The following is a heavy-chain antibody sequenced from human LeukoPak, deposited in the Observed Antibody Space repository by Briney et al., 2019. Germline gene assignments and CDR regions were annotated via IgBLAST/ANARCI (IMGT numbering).Heavy chain of an antibody. J-gene: IGHJ5*02. D-gene: IGHD1-14*01. CDR3: ARGRSTYAGRNRFDP. V-gene: IGHV1-8*03. Sequence: ASVKVSCXASGYTFTSYDINWVRQATGQGLEWMGWMNPNSGNTGYAQKFQGRVAITRNTSISTAYMELSSLRSEDTAVYYCARGRSTYAGRNRFDPWGQGTLVTVSS. CDR1: GYTFTSYD. CDR2: MNPNSGNT.